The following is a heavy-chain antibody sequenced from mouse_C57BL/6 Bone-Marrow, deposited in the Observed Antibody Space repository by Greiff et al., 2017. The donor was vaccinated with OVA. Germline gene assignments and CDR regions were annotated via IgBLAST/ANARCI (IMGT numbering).Heavy chain of an antibody. CDR2: IYPGDGDT. Sequence: VQLQQSGPELVKPGASVKISCKASGYAFSSSWMNWVKQRPGKGLEWIGRIYPGDGDTNYNGKFKGKATLTADKSSSTAYMQLSSLTSEDSAVYFCARSENYYGSSFYYAIDYWGQGTSVTVSS. J-gene: IGHJ4*01. CDR1: GYAFSSSW. CDR3: ARSENYYGSSFYYAIDY. V-gene: IGHV1-82*01. D-gene: IGHD1-1*01.